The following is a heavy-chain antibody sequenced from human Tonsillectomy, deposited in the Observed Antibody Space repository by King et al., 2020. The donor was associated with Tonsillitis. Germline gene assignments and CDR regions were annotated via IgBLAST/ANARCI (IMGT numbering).Heavy chain of an antibody. CDR1: GYTFTSYG. V-gene: IGHV1-18*04. Sequence: QLVQSGAEVKKPGASVKVSCKASGYTFTSYGISWVRQAPGQWLEWMGWISAYNGNTNYAQKLQGRVTMTTDTSTSTAYMELRSLRSDDTAVYYCARDMITFGGVIVTALDYWGQGTLVTVSS. CDR2: ISAYNGNT. J-gene: IGHJ4*02. D-gene: IGHD3-16*02. CDR3: ARDMITFGGVIVTALDY.